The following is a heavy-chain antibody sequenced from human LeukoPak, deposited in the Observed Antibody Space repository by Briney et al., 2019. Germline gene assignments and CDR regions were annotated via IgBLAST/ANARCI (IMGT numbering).Heavy chain of an antibody. CDR1: GFTFSSYS. J-gene: IGHJ3*02. V-gene: IGHV3-48*01. CDR2: ISSSSSTI. CDR3: AGDSYKYYYDSSAYAFDI. Sequence: GGSLRLSCAASGFTFSSYSMNWVRQAPGKGLEWVSYISSSSSTIYYADSVKGRFTISRDNAKNSLYLQMNSLRAEDTAVYYCAGDSYKYYYDSSAYAFDIWGQGTMVTVSS. D-gene: IGHD3-22*01.